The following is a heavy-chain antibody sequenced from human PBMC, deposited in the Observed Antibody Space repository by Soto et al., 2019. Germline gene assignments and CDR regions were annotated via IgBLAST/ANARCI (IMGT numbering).Heavy chain of an antibody. V-gene: IGHV3-30*04. CDR3: ARDLQAGTDNVNWFAH. CDR1: GFSISRSA. Sequence: QVQLVESGGGVVQPGRSLRLSCAASGFSISRSAMHWVRQAPGKGLEWVAVIAYDGSNRWYADSAKGRFTISRDNSKNTVYLQMSSLRGEDTAVDYCARDLQAGTDNVNWFAHWGQGTLVTVSS. D-gene: IGHD1-1*01. J-gene: IGHJ5*02. CDR2: IAYDGSNR.